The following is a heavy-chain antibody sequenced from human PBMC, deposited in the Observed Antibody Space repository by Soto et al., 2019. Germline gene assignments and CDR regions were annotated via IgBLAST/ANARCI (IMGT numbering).Heavy chain of an antibody. CDR1: GYTFTSYD. CDR2: MNPNSGNT. CDR3: ARMYSSSWYVNYYYYYMDV. Sequence: ASVKVSCKASGYTFTSYDINWVRQATGQGLEWMGWMNPNSGNTGYAQKFQGRVTMTRNTSISTVYMELSSLRSEDTAVYYCARMYSSSWYVNYYYYYMDVWGKGTTVTVSS. V-gene: IGHV1-8*01. D-gene: IGHD6-13*01. J-gene: IGHJ6*03.